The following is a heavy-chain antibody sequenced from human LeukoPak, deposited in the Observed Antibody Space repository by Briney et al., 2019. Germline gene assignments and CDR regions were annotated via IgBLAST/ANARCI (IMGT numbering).Heavy chain of an antibody. Sequence: ASVKVSCKASGYTFTSYGISWVRQAPGQGLEWMGWINTNTGNPTYAQGFTGRFVFSLDTSVSTAYLQISSLKAEDTAVYYCARDGVKYYYGSGSYYPVDYWGQGTLVTVSS. CDR2: INTNTGNP. V-gene: IGHV7-4-1*02. CDR1: GYTFTSYG. D-gene: IGHD3-10*01. CDR3: ARDGVKYYYGSGSYYPVDY. J-gene: IGHJ4*02.